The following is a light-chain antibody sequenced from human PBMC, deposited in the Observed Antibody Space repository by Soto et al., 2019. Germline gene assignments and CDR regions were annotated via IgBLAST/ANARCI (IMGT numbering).Light chain of an antibody. J-gene: IGKJ5*01. CDR1: QGIRND. CDR3: QQYDNLIT. V-gene: IGKV1-17*01. CDR2: AAS. Sequence: DIQMTQSPSSLSASAGDRVTITCRASQGIRNDLGRYQQKPGKAPKRLIFAASSLQSGVPSRFSGSGSGTDFTFTISSLQPEDIATYYCQQYDNLITFGQGTRLEIK.